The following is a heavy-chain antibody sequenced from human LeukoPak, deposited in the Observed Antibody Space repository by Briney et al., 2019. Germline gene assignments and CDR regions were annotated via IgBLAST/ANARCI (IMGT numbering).Heavy chain of an antibody. D-gene: IGHD3-22*01. CDR3: AKKGYYDGSGYYMYYFDH. CDR2: ISSSSSYI. Sequence: GGSLRLSCAASGFTFSSYSMNWVRQAPGKGLEWVSSISSSSSYIYYADSVKGRFTISRDNAKNTLYLQMNSLRAEDTAVYYCAKKGYYDGSGYYMYYFDHWGQGTLVTVSS. CDR1: GFTFSSYS. J-gene: IGHJ4*02. V-gene: IGHV3-21*04.